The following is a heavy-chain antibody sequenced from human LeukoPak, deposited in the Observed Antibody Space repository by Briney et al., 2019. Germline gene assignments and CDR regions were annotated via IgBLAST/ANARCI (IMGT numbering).Heavy chain of an antibody. CDR2: ISGSGGST. D-gene: IGHD3-10*01. Sequence: QTGGSLRLSCAASGFTFSSYAMSWVRQAPGKGLEWVSGISGSGGSTYYVGSVKGRFTISRDNSKNTLYLQMNSLRAEDTAVYYCAKDRSGIILVRGVISPIDYWGQGTLVTVSS. V-gene: IGHV3-23*01. CDR3: AKDRSGIILVRGVISPIDY. J-gene: IGHJ4*02. CDR1: GFTFSSYA.